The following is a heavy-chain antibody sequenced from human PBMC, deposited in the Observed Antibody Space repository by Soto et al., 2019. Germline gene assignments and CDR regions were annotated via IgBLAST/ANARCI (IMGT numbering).Heavy chain of an antibody. Sequence: GGSLRLSCAASGFTFSSYAMHWVRQAPGKGLEWVAVISYDGSNKYYADSVKGRFTISRDNSKNTLYLQMNSLRAEDTAVYYCAGTMVRGDESFDYWGQGTLVTVSS. D-gene: IGHD3-10*01. V-gene: IGHV3-30-3*01. CDR2: ISYDGSNK. CDR3: AGTMVRGDESFDY. J-gene: IGHJ4*02. CDR1: GFTFSSYA.